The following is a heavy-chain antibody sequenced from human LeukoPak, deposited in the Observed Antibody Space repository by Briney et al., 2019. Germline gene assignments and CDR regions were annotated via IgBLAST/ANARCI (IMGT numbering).Heavy chain of an antibody. CDR3: AKEGGRYSGYDFPIDY. CDR1: GFTFSSYG. V-gene: IGHV3-23*01. D-gene: IGHD5-12*01. J-gene: IGHJ4*02. Sequence: GGSLRLSCAASGFTFSSYGMHWVRQAPGKGLEWVSAISGSGGSTYYADSVKGRFTISRDNSKNTPYLQMNSLRAEDTAVYYCAKEGGRYSGYDFPIDYWGQGTLVTVSS. CDR2: ISGSGGST.